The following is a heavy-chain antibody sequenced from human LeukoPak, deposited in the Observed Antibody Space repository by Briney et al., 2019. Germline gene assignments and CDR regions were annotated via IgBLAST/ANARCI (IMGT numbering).Heavy chain of an antibody. CDR3: ARVGPYYYDSSGYSIDS. Sequence: GGSLRLSCAASGFTFTSYSFNWVRQAPGKGLEWVSSIDRSGGYIYYSDSVKGRFTISRDDAKNSLYLQMNSLRAEDTAVYYCARVGPYYYDSSGYSIDSWGQGTLVTVSS. V-gene: IGHV3-21*01. CDR2: IDRSGGYI. CDR1: GFTFTSYS. D-gene: IGHD3-22*01. J-gene: IGHJ4*02.